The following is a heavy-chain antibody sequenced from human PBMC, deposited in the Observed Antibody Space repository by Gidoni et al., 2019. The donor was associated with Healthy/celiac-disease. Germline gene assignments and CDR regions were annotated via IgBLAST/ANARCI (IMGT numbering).Heavy chain of an antibody. CDR2: IIPILGIA. CDR3: ARVASCSSTSCYIPSYYYYYMDV. D-gene: IGHD2-2*02. V-gene: IGHV1-69*09. J-gene: IGHJ6*03. CDR1: GGTFRSYA. Sequence: QVQLVQSGAEVKKPWSSVKVPCKASGGTFRSYAISRVPPAPGQGLEWKGRIIPILGIANYAQKFQGRVTITADKSTSTAYMELSSLRSEDTAVYYCARVASCSSTSCYIPSYYYYYMDVWGKGTTVTVSS.